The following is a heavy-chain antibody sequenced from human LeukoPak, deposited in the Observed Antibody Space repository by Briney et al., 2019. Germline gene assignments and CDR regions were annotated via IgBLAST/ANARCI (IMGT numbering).Heavy chain of an antibody. J-gene: IGHJ4*02. D-gene: IGHD6-6*01. CDR1: GGSISSGDYY. CDR3: ARAREFCSSSGRAYYFDY. V-gene: IGHV4-61*08. CDR2: IYYSGNT. Sequence: ASETLSLTCTVSGGSISSGDYYWSWIRQPPGKGREWIGYIYYSGNTNANPSLKSRVTISLDTSKNQFSLNLSSVTAADTAIYYCARAREFCSSSGRAYYFDYWGQGTLVTVSS.